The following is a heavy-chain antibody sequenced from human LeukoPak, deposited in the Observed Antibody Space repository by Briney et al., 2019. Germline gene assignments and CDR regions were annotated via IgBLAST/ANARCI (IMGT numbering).Heavy chain of an antibody. D-gene: IGHD1-26*01. J-gene: IGHJ4*02. CDR3: ARIIVGATSDFDY. Sequence: SVKVSCKASGGTFSSYTISWVRQAPGQGLEWMGRIIPILGIANYAQKFQGRVTVTADKSTSTAYMELSSLRSEDTAVYYCARIIVGATSDFDYWGQGTLVTVSS. CDR2: IIPILGIA. V-gene: IGHV1-69*02. CDR1: GGTFSSYT.